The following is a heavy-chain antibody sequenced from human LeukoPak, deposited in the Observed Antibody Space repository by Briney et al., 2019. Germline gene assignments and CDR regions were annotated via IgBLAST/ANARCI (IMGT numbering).Heavy chain of an antibody. Sequence: GGSLRLSCAASGFTFRSYAMNWVRQAPGKGLEWVLAITDSGDSTYYVDSVKGRFTISRDNSKNTLYLEMSSLRVEDTAVYYCAKPKNIRDYYYMNAWGNGTTVMVSS. CDR1: GFTFRSYA. CDR2: ITDSGDST. J-gene: IGHJ6*03. D-gene: IGHD2/OR15-2a*01. CDR3: AKPKNIRDYYYMNA. V-gene: IGHV3-23*01.